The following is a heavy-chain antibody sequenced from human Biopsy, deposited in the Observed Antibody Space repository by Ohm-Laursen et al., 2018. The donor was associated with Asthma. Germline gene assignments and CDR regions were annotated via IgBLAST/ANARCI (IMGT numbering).Heavy chain of an antibody. V-gene: IGHV3-53*01. CDR2: IYSGGTS. CDR3: ARGDSSGWSHYYFDY. J-gene: IGHJ4*02. D-gene: IGHD6-19*01. Sequence: SLRLSCTASGFAVSRDHMFWVRQAPGKGLEWVSVIYSGGTSHTADSVRGRFTISRDYSKNTLYLQMYSLRVEDTAVYYCARGDSSGWSHYYFDYWGQGTLVTVSS. CDR1: GFAVSRDH.